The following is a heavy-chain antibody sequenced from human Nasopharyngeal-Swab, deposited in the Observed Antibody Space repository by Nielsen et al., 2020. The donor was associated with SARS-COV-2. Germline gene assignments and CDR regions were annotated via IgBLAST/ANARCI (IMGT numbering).Heavy chain of an antibody. CDR1: GFTFGDYA. CDR2: IRSKAYGGTT. J-gene: IGHJ4*02. V-gene: IGHV3-49*04. CDR3: IRGRGFGYFDY. D-gene: IGHD3-16*01. Sequence: GGPLRSPCTAPGFTFGDYAMSWVRQAPGKGLEWVGFIRSKAYGGTTEYAAYVKGRFTIARDNAKSIADLQMNSLKTEDTVVYYCIRGRGFGYFDYWGRGTLVTVSS.